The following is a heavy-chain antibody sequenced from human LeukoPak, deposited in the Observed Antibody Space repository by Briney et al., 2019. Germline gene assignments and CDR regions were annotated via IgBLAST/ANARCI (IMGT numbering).Heavy chain of an antibody. CDR2: IRYDGSNK. CDR1: GFTFSSYG. Sequence: GGSLRLSCAASGFTFSSYGVHWVRQAPGKGLEWVAFIRYDGSNKYYADSVKGRFTISRDNSKNTLYLQMNSLRAEDTAVYYCAKAPSGYRPTPPYYYYYYMDVWGKGTTVTVSS. V-gene: IGHV3-30*02. D-gene: IGHD3-22*01. CDR3: AKAPSGYRPTPPYYYYYYMDV. J-gene: IGHJ6*03.